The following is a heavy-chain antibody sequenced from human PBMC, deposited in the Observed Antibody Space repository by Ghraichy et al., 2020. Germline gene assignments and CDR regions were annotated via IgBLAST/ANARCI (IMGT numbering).Heavy chain of an antibody. CDR3: ARAGDIVVVPAAIRESGWFDP. CDR1: GGTFSSYA. CDR2: IIPIFGTA. D-gene: IGHD2-2*02. Sequence: SVKVSCKASGGTFSSYAISWVRQAPGQGLEWMGGIIPIFGTANYAQKFQGRVTITADKSTSTAYMELSSLRSEDTAVYYCARAGDIVVVPAAIRESGWFDPWGQGTLVTVSS. J-gene: IGHJ5*02. V-gene: IGHV1-69*06.